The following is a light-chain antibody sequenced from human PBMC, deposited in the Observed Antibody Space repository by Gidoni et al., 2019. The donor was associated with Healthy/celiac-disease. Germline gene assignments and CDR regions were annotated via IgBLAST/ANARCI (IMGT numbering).Light chain of an antibody. J-gene: IGKJ2*01. CDR3: QQYYSTPS. Sequence: DIVMTQSPDSLAVSLGERATINCKSSQSVLYSSNNKNYLAWYQQKPGQPPKLLISWASTRESGVPDRCSGSGSGTDFTLTISSLQAEDAAVYYCQQYYSTPSFGQGTKLEIK. CDR1: QSVLYSSNNKNY. V-gene: IGKV4-1*01. CDR2: WAS.